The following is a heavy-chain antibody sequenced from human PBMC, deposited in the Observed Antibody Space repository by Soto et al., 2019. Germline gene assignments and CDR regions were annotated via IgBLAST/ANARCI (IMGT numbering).Heavy chain of an antibody. CDR3: ANRPGQMVPYAFDY. J-gene: IGHJ4*02. V-gene: IGHV1-3*01. D-gene: IGHD3-10*01. CDR2: INAGNGNT. CDR1: GYTFTSYA. Sequence: ASVKVSCKASGYTFTSYAMHWVRQAPGQRLEWMGWINAGNGNTKYSQKLQGRVTITRDTSASTAYMELSSLRSEDTAVYYCANRPGQMVPYAFDYWGQGTLVTSPQ.